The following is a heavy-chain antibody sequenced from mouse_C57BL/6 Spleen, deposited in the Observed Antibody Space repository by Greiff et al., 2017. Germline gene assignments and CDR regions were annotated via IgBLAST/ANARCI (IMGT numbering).Heavy chain of an antibody. Sequence: EVNVVESGGDLVKPGGSLKLSCAASGFTFSSYGMSWVRQTPDKRLEWVATISSGGSYTYYPDSVKGRFTISRDNAKNTLYLQMSSLKSEDTAMYYCARLTAGTYAMDYWGQGTSVTVSS. CDR2: ISSGGSYT. CDR3: ARLTAGTYAMDY. J-gene: IGHJ4*01. CDR1: GFTFSSYG. V-gene: IGHV5-6*01. D-gene: IGHD6-1*01.